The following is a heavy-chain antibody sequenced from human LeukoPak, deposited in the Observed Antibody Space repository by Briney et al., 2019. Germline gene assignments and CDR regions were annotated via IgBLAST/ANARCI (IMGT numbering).Heavy chain of an antibody. Sequence: GGSLRLSCAASGFTFSNYWMAWVRQAPGKGLEWVANVEKDGSGKNYVDSVKGRFIISRDNAKNSLYLQMNSMRVEDTAVYFCAREVATGTGAYNYWGQGTLVTVSS. CDR1: GFTFSNYW. J-gene: IGHJ4*02. V-gene: IGHV3-7*01. D-gene: IGHD6-13*01. CDR2: VEKDGSGK. CDR3: AREVATGTGAYNY.